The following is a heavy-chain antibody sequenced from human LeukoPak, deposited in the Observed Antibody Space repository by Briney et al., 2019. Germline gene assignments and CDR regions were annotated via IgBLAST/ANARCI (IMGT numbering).Heavy chain of an antibody. Sequence: GGSLRLSSAASGFAVSNKFMYWVRQAPGKGLEWVSVIRVGDVTHYADSVKGRFTTSRDSSKNTVYLQMESLRVEDTAVYYCAREDNGGATDDGFDVWGRGTVVIVSS. CDR1: GFAVSNKF. CDR3: AREDNGGATDDGFDV. V-gene: IGHV3-53*01. D-gene: IGHD3-16*01. CDR2: IRVGDVT. J-gene: IGHJ3*01.